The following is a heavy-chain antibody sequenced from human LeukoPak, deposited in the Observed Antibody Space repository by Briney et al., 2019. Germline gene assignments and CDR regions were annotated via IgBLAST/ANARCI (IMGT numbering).Heavy chain of an antibody. V-gene: IGHV3-33*08. CDR3: ARDVSASGDQLDD. Sequence: PGGSLRLSCAASGFTFRNYAMHWVRQAPGKGLECVAVIWYDGSNKYYVDSVKGRFSVSRDNSKHTLFLQMNALRAEDTAMYYCARDVSASGDQLDDWGQGTPVTVSS. J-gene: IGHJ4*02. D-gene: IGHD2-2*01. CDR1: GFTFRNYA. CDR2: IWYDGSNK.